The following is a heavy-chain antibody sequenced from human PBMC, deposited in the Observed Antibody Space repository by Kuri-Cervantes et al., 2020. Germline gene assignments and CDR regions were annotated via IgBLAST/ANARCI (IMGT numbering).Heavy chain of an antibody. V-gene: IGHV1-18*01. Sequence: ASVKVSCKASGYTFTSYGISWVRQAPGQGLEWMGWISAYNGNTNYAQKLQGRVTMTTDTSISTAYMELSRLRSDDTAVYYCALAASSTRRIHYYYYMDVWGKGTTVTVSS. CDR3: ALAASSTRRIHYYYYMDV. CDR2: ISAYNGNT. CDR1: GYTFTSYG. J-gene: IGHJ6*03. D-gene: IGHD2-2*01.